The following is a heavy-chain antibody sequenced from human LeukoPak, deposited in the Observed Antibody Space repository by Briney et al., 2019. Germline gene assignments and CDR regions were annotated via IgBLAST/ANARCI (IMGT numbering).Heavy chain of an antibody. V-gene: IGHV3-48*01. Sequence: GRSLRLSCAASGFTFSSYSMNWVRQAPGKGLEWVSYISSASNTIYYADSVKGRFTTSRDNAKNSLYLQMNSLRAEDTAMYYCARDGWFGDYNWFDPWGQGTLVTVSS. J-gene: IGHJ5*02. CDR2: ISSASNTI. D-gene: IGHD3-10*01. CDR1: GFTFSSYS. CDR3: ARDGWFGDYNWFDP.